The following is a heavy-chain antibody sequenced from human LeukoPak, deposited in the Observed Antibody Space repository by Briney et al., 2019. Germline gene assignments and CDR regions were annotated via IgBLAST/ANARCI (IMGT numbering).Heavy chain of an antibody. J-gene: IGHJ4*02. V-gene: IGHV4-59*01. Sequence: PSETLSLTCTVSGGSISSYYWSWIRQPPGKGLEWVGYTYYSGSTNYNPSLKSRVTISVDTSKNQFSLKLSSVTAADTAVYYCARVGYCSRTSCHVPYGFDYWGQGTLVTVSS. D-gene: IGHD2-2*01. CDR2: TYYSGST. CDR3: ARVGYCSRTSCHVPYGFDY. CDR1: GGSISSYY.